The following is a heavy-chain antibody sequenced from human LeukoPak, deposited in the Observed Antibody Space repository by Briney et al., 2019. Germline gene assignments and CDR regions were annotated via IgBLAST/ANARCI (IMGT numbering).Heavy chain of an antibody. J-gene: IGHJ4*02. V-gene: IGHV3-33*01. CDR2: IAYDGSRA. Sequence: LTGGSLRLSCAGSGFTFGGYGMPWFRQTPGKGLEWVAVIAYDGSRAFYADSVKGRFTISRDNSKNTMSVQMDDLRAEDTAVYYCTRYNNDHFDYWGQGTLVTVSS. D-gene: IGHD1-14*01. CDR3: TRYNNDHFDY. CDR1: GFTFGGYG.